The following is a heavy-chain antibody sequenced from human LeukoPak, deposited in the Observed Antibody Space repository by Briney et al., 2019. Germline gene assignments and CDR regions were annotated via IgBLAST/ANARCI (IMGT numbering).Heavy chain of an antibody. CDR2: ISYDGSNK. V-gene: IGHV3-30*18. CDR3: AKDITMISSGYSDY. J-gene: IGHJ4*02. CDR1: GFTFSSYG. D-gene: IGHD3-22*01. Sequence: GGSLRLSCAASGFTFSSYGMHWVRQAPGKGLEWVAVISYDGSNKYYADSVKGRFTISRDNSKNTLYLQMNSLRAEDTAVYYCAKDITMISSGYSDYWGQGTLVTVSS.